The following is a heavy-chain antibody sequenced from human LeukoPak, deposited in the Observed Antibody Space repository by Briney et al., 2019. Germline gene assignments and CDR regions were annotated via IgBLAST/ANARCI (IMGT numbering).Heavy chain of an antibody. V-gene: IGHV3-33*06. D-gene: IGHD5-12*01. CDR3: AKDTAQGYTFGTIEQDY. CDR1: GFTFSSYG. J-gene: IGHJ4*02. Sequence: GGSLRLSCAASGFTFSSYGMHWVRQAPGKGLEWVAVIWYDGSNKYYADSVKGRFTISRDNSKNTLYLEMNGLRADDTAVYYCAKDTAQGYTFGTIEQDYWGQGTLVTVAS. CDR2: IWYDGSNK.